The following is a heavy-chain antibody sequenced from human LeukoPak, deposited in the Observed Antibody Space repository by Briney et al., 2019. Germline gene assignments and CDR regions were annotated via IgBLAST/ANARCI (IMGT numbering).Heavy chain of an antibody. J-gene: IGHJ5*01. CDR3: AREWNYVIDS. V-gene: IGHV4-59*01. CDR2: IYYSGST. D-gene: IGHD1-7*01. CDR1: GGSISSYH. Sequence: PSETLSLTCTVSGGSISSYHWSWIRQPPGKGLEWIGYIYYSGSTTYNPSPKSRVTISVDTSKNQFSVKLSSVTAADTAVYYCAREWNYVIDSWGQGTLVTVSS.